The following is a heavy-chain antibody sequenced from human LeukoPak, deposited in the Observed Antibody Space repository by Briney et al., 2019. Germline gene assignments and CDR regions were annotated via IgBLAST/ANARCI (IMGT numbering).Heavy chain of an antibody. D-gene: IGHD6-19*01. J-gene: IGHJ4*02. CDR2: IYSGGST. CDR1: GFTFSSYG. CDR3: ARVRKEGIAVAGTSFDY. Sequence: PGGSLRLSCAASGFTFSSYGMHWVRQAPGKGLEWVSVIYSGGSTYYADSVKGRFTISRDNSKNTLYLQMNSLRAEDTAVYYCARVRKEGIAVAGTSFDYWGQGTLVTVSS. V-gene: IGHV3-66*01.